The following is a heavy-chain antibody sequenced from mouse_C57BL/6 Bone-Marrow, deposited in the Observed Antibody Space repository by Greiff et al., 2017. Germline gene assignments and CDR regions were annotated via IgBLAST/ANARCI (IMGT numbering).Heavy chain of an antibody. J-gene: IGHJ4*01. V-gene: IGHV3-8*01. D-gene: IGHD2-12*01. Sequence: DVTLVESGPGLAKPSQTLSLTCSVTGYSITSDYWNWIRKFPGNKLEYMGYISYSGSTYYNPSLKSRISITRDTSKNQYYLQLNSVTTEDTATYYCARGDYSPLYAMDYWGQGTSVTVSS. CDR2: ISYSGST. CDR1: GYSITSDY. CDR3: ARGDYSPLYAMDY.